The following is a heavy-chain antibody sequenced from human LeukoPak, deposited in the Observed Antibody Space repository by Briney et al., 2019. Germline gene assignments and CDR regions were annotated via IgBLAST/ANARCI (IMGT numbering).Heavy chain of an antibody. Sequence: SVKVSCKASGGTFSSYAISWVQQAPGQGLEWMGGIIPIFGTANYAQKFQGRVTITADESTSTAYMELSSLRSEDTAVYYCARDRCSSTSCWDDAFDIWGQGTMVTVSS. V-gene: IGHV1-69*13. D-gene: IGHD2-2*01. CDR2: IIPIFGTA. CDR3: ARDRCSSTSCWDDAFDI. J-gene: IGHJ3*02. CDR1: GGTFSSYA.